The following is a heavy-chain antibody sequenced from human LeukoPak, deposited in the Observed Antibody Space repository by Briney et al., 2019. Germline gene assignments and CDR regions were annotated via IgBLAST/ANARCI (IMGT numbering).Heavy chain of an antibody. V-gene: IGHV3-64D*06. J-gene: IGHJ3*02. D-gene: IGHD3-22*01. Sequence: GGSLRLSCSASGYTFSSYAMHWVRQAPGKGLEYVSAISSNGGSTYYADSVKGRFTISRDNSKNTLYLQMSSLRAEDTAVYYCVKSRDYYDSTDDAFDIWSQGTMVTVSS. CDR3: VKSRDYYDSTDDAFDI. CDR1: GYTFSSYA. CDR2: ISSNGGST.